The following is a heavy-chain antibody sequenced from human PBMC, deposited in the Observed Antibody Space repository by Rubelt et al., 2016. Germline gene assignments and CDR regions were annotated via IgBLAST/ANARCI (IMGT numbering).Heavy chain of an antibody. CDR3: ARDPWRGVKDY. CDR2: IIGSGART. J-gene: IGHJ4*02. Sequence: GGSLRLSCAASGFTFYNYAMTWVRQAPGKGLEWVSTIIGSGARTYYADSVKGRFTISRDNAKNSLYPQMNSLRAEDTAVYYCARDPWRGVKDYWGQGTLVTVSS. D-gene: IGHD3-16*01. CDR1: GFTFYNYA. V-gene: IGHV3-23*01.